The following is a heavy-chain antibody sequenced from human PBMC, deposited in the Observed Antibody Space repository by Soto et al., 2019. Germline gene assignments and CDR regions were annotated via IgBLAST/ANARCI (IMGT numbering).Heavy chain of an antibody. CDR2: TYYRAKWFN. D-gene: IGHD6-19*01. V-gene: IGHV6-1*01. J-gene: IGHJ4*02. CDR3: ARDRDGSGRTDFDC. CDR1: GDTVSSNSAA. Sequence: SQTPSLTCAISGDTVSSNSAAWNWFRQSPSRGLEWLGRTYYRAKWFNDYAVSVKSRITISPDTSKNQFSLQLNSVTPEDTAVYYCARDRDGSGRTDFDCWGQGTLVTVSS.